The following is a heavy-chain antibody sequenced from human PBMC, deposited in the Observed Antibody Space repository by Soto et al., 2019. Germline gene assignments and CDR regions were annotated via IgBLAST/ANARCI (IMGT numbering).Heavy chain of an antibody. V-gene: IGHV3-30*03. CDR2: ISYDGSNK. CDR3: ARGPRAPPPHDYGMDV. Sequence: SLRLSCTASGFTFSTYGMHWVRQAPGKGLEWVALISYDGSNKYYADSVKGRFTISRDNSKNTLFLQMNSLRAEDTAVYYCARGPRAPPPHDYGMDVWGQGTTVTVSS. CDR1: GFTFSTYG. J-gene: IGHJ6*02.